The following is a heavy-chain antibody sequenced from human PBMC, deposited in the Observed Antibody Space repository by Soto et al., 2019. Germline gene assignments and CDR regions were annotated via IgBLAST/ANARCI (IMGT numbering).Heavy chain of an antibody. CDR3: VRDRAWAFDY. V-gene: IGHV3-48*02. CDR1: GFIYSSYT. J-gene: IGHJ4*02. Sequence: GGSLRLSCAASGFIYSSYTMNWVRQAPGKGLEWISYITSSSTSIMYYADSVKGRFTISRDNAKNSLYLQMNSLRDDDTAVYYCVRDRAWAFDYWGQGTPVTVSS. D-gene: IGHD3-10*01. CDR2: ITSSSTSIM.